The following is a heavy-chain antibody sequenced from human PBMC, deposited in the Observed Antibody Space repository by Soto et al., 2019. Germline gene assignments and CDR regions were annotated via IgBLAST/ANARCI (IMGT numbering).Heavy chain of an antibody. CDR1: GGSISSYY. V-gene: IGHV4-59*08. J-gene: IGHJ4*02. CDR3: ARRYGYSFDY. CDR2: IYYSGST. Sequence: QVQLQESGPGLVKPSETLSLTCTVSGGSISSYYWSWIRQPPGKGLEWIGYIYYSGSTNYNPSLEHRVTISVDTSKNQFSLKLSSVTAADTAVYYCARRYGYSFDYWGQGTLVTVSS. D-gene: IGHD1-1*01.